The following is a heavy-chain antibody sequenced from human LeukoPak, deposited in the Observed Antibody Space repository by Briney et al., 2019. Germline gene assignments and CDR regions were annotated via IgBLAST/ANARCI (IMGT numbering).Heavy chain of an antibody. J-gene: IGHJ5*02. CDR3: AREDDILTGWT. CDR1: GGSFSGYY. V-gene: IGHV4-34*01. CDR2: INHSGST. Sequence: SETLSLTCAVYGGSFSGYYWSWIRQPPGRGLEWIGEINHSGSTNYNPSLKSRVTISVDTSKNQFSLKLSSVTAADTAVYYCAREDDILTGWTWGQGTLVTVSS. D-gene: IGHD3-9*01.